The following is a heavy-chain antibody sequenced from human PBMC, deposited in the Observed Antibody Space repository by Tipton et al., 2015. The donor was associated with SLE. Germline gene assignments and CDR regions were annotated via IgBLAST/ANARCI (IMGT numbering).Heavy chain of an antibody. CDR3: AREREVGTMIVAGWYFDL. D-gene: IGHD3-22*01. V-gene: IGHV4-38-2*02. CDR1: GYSISSGYY. J-gene: IGHJ2*01. CDR2: IYHSGST. Sequence: LRLSCAVSGYSISSGYYWGWIRQPPGKGLEWIGSIYHSGSTYYNPSLKSRVTISVDTSKNQFSLKLSSVTAADTAVYYCAREREVGTMIVAGWYFDLWGRGTLVTVSS.